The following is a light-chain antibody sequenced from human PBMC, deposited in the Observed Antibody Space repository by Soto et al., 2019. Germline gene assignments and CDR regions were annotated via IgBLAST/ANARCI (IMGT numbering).Light chain of an antibody. V-gene: IGLV1-40*01. CDR3: AGWDDSLHGHV. CDR1: SSNIGAGYD. J-gene: IGLJ1*01. Sequence: QAVVTQTPSVSGAPGQKITMSCTGSSSNIGAGYDVHWYQQIPGAAPRLLIYADNNRPSGVPDRFSASKSGTSASLAITGLQGEDEANYYGAGWDDSLHGHVFGTGTKLTVL. CDR2: ADN.